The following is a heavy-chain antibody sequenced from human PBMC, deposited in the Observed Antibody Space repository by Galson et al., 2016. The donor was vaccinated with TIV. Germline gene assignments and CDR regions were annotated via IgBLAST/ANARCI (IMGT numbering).Heavy chain of an antibody. Sequence: SVKVSCKASGDTLSGYDVHWVRQAPGHGLEWVGRINPGSGGTSYSDNFQGRVTLTRDTSITTVYMDLTSLSYDDTAVYYCTRSDRECYPGFTYWGQGTLVAVSS. CDR2: INPGSGGT. D-gene: IGHD3-3*01. V-gene: IGHV1-2*06. CDR3: TRSDRECYPGFTY. CDR1: GDTLSGYD. J-gene: IGHJ4*02.